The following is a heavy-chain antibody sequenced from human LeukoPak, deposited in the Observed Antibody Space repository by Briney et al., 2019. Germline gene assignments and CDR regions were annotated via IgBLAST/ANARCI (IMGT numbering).Heavy chain of an antibody. CDR3: ARDFELSH. V-gene: IGHV3-30-3*01. CDR1: GFTFSTYT. CDR2: ISYDGSNK. D-gene: IGHD3-16*02. Sequence: PGRSLRLSCAASGFTFSTYTMHWVRQTPGKGLEWVAVISYDGSNKYYADSVRGRFTISSDNSKNTLYLQMNSLRAEDTAVYYCARDFELSHWGQGALVTVSS. J-gene: IGHJ4*02.